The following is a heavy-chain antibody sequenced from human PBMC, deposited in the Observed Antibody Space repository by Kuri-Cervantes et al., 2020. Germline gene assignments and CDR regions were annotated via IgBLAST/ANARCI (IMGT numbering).Heavy chain of an antibody. CDR1: GFTFSSYG. CDR3: AKEEGNYDFWSGYPKLGVYWYFDL. V-gene: IGHV3-30*18. Sequence: LSLTCAASGFTFSSYGMHWVRQAPGKGLERVAVISYDGSNKYYADSVKGRFTISRDNSKNTLYLQMNSLRAEDTAVYYCAKEEGNYDFWSGYPKLGVYWYFDLWGRGTLVTVSS. CDR2: ISYDGSNK. J-gene: IGHJ2*01. D-gene: IGHD3-3*01.